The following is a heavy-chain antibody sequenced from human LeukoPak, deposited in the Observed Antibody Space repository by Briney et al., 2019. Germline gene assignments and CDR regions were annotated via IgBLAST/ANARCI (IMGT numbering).Heavy chain of an antibody. CDR3: SRSSTYYGSFDP. J-gene: IGHJ5*02. CDR1: GVSITSDY. CDR2: LYTGGNT. V-gene: IGHV4-4*09. Sequence: AETLSLTCTVSGVSITSDYWSWIRQPPGKGLEWIGFLYTGGNTIYNPSLKSRVTISVDTSKNQFSLKLTSVTAADTAVYYCSRSSTYYGSFDPWGQGTLVTVSS. D-gene: IGHD3-3*01.